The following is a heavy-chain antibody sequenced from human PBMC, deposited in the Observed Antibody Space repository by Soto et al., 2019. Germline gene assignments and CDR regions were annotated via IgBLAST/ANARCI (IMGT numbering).Heavy chain of an antibody. D-gene: IGHD6-13*01. CDR2: ISSSSSYI. CDR1: GFTFSSYS. V-gene: IGHV3-21*01. J-gene: IGHJ4*02. CDR3: ARVEPGIAPAGTDY. Sequence: GGSLRLSCAASGFTFSSYSMNWVRQAQGKGLEWVSFISSSSSYIYYADSVKGRFTISRDNAKNSLYLQMNSLRAEDTAVYSCARVEPGIAPAGTDYWGQRTPVTVSS.